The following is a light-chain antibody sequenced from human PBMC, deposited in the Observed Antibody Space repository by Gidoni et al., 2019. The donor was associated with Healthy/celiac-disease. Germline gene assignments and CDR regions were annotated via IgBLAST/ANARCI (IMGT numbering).Light chain of an antibody. Sequence: DTVMTQSPLSLPVTPGQPAPLSCRPSQSLLHSNVYNYLDWYLQNPGQSPQLLIYLGSNRASGVPDRFSGSGSGTDFTLKISRVEAEDVGVYYCMQALQTPLTFGGXTKVEIK. V-gene: IGKV2-28*01. CDR1: QSLLHSNVYNY. CDR2: LGS. CDR3: MQALQTPLT. J-gene: IGKJ4*01.